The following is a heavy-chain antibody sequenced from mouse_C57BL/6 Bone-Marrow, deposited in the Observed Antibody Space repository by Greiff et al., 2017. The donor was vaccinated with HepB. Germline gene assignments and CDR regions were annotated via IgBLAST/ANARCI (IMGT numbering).Heavy chain of an antibody. V-gene: IGHV1-39*01. D-gene: IGHD2-3*01. J-gene: IGHJ4*01. Sequence: EVKLVESGPELVKPGASVKISCKASGYSFTDYNMNWVKQSNGKSLEWIGVINPNYGTTSYNQKFKGKATLTVDQSSSTAYMQLNSLTSEDSAVYYGARSRGYYPRMDYWGQGTAVTVSS. CDR1: GYSFTDYN. CDR2: INPNYGTT. CDR3: ARSRGYYPRMDY.